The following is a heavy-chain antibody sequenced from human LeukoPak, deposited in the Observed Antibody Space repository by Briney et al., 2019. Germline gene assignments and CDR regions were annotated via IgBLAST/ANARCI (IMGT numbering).Heavy chain of an antibody. J-gene: IGHJ5*02. CDR1: GFTFSSYW. CDR2: ISSDGSTT. V-gene: IGHV3-74*01. D-gene: IGHD1-1*01. Sequence: GGSLRLSCAASGFTFSSYWMHWVRQAPGKGLVWVSRISSDGSTTTYADSVKGRFTISRDNAKNTLYLQMNSLRVEDTAMYYYARPTDTSNNWFDPWGQGTLVTVSS. CDR3: ARPTDTSNNWFDP.